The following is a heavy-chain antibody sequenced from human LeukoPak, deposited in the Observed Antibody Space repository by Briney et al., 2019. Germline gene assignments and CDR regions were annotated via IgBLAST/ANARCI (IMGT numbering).Heavy chain of an antibody. Sequence: GGSLRLSCAASGLTVSTNYMTWVRQAPGKGLEWVSIIHSDGSTYYADSVKGRFTICRDNYKNTLYLQMNRLRGEDTAMYYCARDLDYFDSSGSHRRRNYFDYWGQGTLVTVSS. CDR2: IHSDGST. V-gene: IGHV3-53*01. D-gene: IGHD3-22*01. CDR3: ARDLDYFDSSGSHRRRNYFDY. J-gene: IGHJ4*02. CDR1: GLTVSTNY.